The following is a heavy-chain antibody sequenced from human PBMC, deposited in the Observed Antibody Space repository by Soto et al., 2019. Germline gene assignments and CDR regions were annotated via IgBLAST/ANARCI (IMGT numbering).Heavy chain of an antibody. V-gene: IGHV1-69*13. J-gene: IGHJ4*02. Sequence: SVKVSCKASGGTFSSYAISWVRQAPGQGLEWMGGIIPIFGTANYAQKFQGRVTITADESTSTAYMELSSLRSEDTAVYYCARVDDYGGKGYYFDYWGQGTLVTVSS. D-gene: IGHD4-17*01. CDR2: IIPIFGTA. CDR1: GGTFSSYA. CDR3: ARVDDYGGKGYYFDY.